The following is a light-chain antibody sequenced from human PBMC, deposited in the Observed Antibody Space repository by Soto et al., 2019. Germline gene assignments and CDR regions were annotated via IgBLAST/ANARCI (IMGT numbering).Light chain of an antibody. Sequence: EIVMTQSPATLSVSPGERATLSFRASQSVSSNLAWYQQKPGQAPRLLIYVASTRATGIPARFSGSGFGTEFTLTISSLQSEDFAVYYCQQYKNWPLFGQGTRLEIK. CDR2: VAS. CDR1: QSVSSN. J-gene: IGKJ5*01. CDR3: QQYKNWPL. V-gene: IGKV3-15*01.